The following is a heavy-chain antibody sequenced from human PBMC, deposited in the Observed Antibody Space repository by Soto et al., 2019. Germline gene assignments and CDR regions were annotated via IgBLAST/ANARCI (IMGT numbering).Heavy chain of an antibody. CDR2: ISFDGGEK. CDR1: GITFSIYG. D-gene: IGHD1-26*01. CDR3: ARDRRLYYSDAFDI. V-gene: IGHV3-30*03. Sequence: QVQLVESGGGVVQPGRSLRLSCAASGITFSIYGMHWVRHAPGKGLEWVAMISFDGGEKYYTDSVKCRFHISRDSSKNTMYLQMDSLRVEDTAVYYCARDRRLYYSDAFDIWGQGTTVTVSS. J-gene: IGHJ3*02.